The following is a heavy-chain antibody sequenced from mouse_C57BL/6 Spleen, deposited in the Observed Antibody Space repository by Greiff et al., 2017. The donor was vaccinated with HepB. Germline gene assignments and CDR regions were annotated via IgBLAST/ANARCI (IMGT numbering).Heavy chain of an antibody. Sequence: QVQLQQSGAKLARPGASVKLSCKASGYTFTSYGISWVKQRTGQGLEWIGEIYPRSGNTYYNEKFKGKATLTADKSSSTAYMELRSLTSEDSAVYFCARRRGAQATGAMDYWGQGTSVTVSS. D-gene: IGHD3-2*02. J-gene: IGHJ4*01. CDR2: IYPRSGNT. V-gene: IGHV1-81*01. CDR1: GYTFTSYG. CDR3: ARRRGAQATGAMDY.